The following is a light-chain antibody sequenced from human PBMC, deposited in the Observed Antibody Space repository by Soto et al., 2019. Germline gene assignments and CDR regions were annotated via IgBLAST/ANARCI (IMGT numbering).Light chain of an antibody. CDR1: QSVSSSF. Sequence: EIVLTQSPGTLSLSAGERATLSCRASQSVSSSFLAWYQQKPGQAPRLLIYGASSRATGIPDRFSGSGSGTDFTLTISRLEPEDFVVYYCQQYGNSPLTFGGGTKVEIK. J-gene: IGKJ4*01. CDR3: QQYGNSPLT. CDR2: GAS. V-gene: IGKV3-20*01.